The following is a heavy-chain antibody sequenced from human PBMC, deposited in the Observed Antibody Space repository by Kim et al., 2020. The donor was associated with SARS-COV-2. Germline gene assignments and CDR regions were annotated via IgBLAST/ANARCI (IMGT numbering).Heavy chain of an antibody. CDR3: ASPVEPWTRGGYGMDV. CDR1: GYTFTSYG. CDR2: ISAYNGNT. J-gene: IGHJ6*02. D-gene: IGHD3-10*01. Sequence: ASVKVSCKASGYTFTSYGISWVRQAPGQGLEWMGWISAYNGNTNYAQKLQGRVTMTTDTSTSTAYMELRSLRSDDTAVYYCASPVEPWTRGGYGMDVWGQGTTVTVSS. V-gene: IGHV1-18*04.